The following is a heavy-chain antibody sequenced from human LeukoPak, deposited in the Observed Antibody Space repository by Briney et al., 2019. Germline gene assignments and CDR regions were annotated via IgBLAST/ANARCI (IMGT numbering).Heavy chain of an antibody. CDR1: GFTFSSYG. CDR2: IRYDGSNK. D-gene: IGHD3-16*02. CDR3: AKEVLKEFSPTYYFDY. J-gene: IGHJ4*02. V-gene: IGHV3-30*02. Sequence: PGGSLRLSCAASGFTFSSYGMHWVRQAPGKGLEWVAFIRYDGSNKYYADSVKGRFTISTDNSKNTLYLQMNSLRAEDTAVYYCAKEVLKEFSPTYYFDYWGQGTLVTVSS.